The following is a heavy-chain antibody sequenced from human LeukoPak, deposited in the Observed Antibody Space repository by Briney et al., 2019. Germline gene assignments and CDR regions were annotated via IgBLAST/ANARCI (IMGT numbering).Heavy chain of an antibody. CDR2: ISAYNGNT. D-gene: IGHD3-3*01. CDR3: ARDISSLGYDFWSGYWDV. V-gene: IGHV1-18*01. Sequence: ASVKVSCKASGYTFTSYGISWVRQAPGQGLEWMGWISAYNGNTNYAQKLQGRVTMTTDTSTSTAYMELRSLRSDDTAVYYCARDISSLGYDFWSGYWDVWGKGTTVTVSS. J-gene: IGHJ6*04. CDR1: GYTFTSYG.